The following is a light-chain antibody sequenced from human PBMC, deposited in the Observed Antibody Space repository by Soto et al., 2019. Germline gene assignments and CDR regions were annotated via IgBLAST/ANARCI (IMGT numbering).Light chain of an antibody. CDR3: QHPKCYPLP. CDR2: AAS. J-gene: IGKJ4*01. CDR1: QGIRND. Sequence: ILMTQSPASLSSSIGDRVTITCRASQGIRNDLGWYQQKPGKAPKLLIYAASTLQSGVPSRFSGSGSGTDFTLTISSLQPEDFAPYCCQHPKCYPLPFGGGTKVDI. V-gene: IGKV1-17*01.